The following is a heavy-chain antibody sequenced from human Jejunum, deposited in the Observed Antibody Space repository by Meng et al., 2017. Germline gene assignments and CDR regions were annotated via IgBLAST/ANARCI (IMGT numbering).Heavy chain of an antibody. Sequence: QSAPTPVQPTQTLHLASLLSGFSSSSSGMAVGWIRPSQEKHVGLLALIYWDDDKRYSPSLMNRLTITKATYKNQVPLTMTDMLPVDTGTYYCAHAPSANELLDFDNWGQGILVTVSS. CDR2: IYWDDDK. CDR3: AHAPSANELLDFDN. J-gene: IGHJ4*02. V-gene: IGHV2-5*02. CDR1: GFSSSSSGMA. D-gene: IGHD1-26*01.